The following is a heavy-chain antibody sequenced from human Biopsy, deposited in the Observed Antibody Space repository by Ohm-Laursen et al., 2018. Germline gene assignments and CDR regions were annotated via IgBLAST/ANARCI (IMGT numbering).Heavy chain of an antibody. CDR1: GFIFSSAW. V-gene: IGHV3-74*01. CDR2: ISSDGST. CDR3: ATDHYGSINY. D-gene: IGHD4-17*01. Sequence: GSLRLSCAASGFIFSSAWMHWVRQAPGKGLVWVSCISSDGSTTYADSVKGRFTISRDNAKNTAYLQMNSLRADDTALYYCATDHYGSINYWGQGTLATVSS. J-gene: IGHJ4*02.